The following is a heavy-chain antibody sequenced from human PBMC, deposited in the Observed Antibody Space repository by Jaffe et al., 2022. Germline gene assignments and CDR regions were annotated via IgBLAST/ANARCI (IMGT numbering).Heavy chain of an antibody. J-gene: IGHJ5*02. CDR2: ISGSGGST. V-gene: IGHV3-23*01. CDR3: AKDAEYYYGSPLAWFDP. CDR1: GFTFSSYA. Sequence: EVQLLESGGGLVQPGGSLRLSCAASGFTFSSYAMSWVRQAPGKGLEWVSAISGSGGSTYYADSVKGRFTISRDNSKNTLYLQMNSLRAEDTAVYYCAKDAEYYYGSPLAWFDPWGQGTLVTVSS. D-gene: IGHD3-10*01.